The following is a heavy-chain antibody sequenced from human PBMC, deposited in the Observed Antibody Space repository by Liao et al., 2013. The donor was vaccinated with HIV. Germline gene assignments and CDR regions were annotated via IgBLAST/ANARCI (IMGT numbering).Heavy chain of an antibody. D-gene: IGHD3-22*01. CDR3: ARGGGYYYDSSGYYPYDY. J-gene: IGHJ4*02. CDR2: IYYSGST. CDR1: GGSISSSSYY. Sequence: QLQLQESGPGLVKPSETLSLTCTVSGGSISSSSYYWGWIRQPPGKGLEWIGSIYYSGSTNYNPSLKSRVTISVDTSKNQFSLKLSSVTAADTAVYYCARGGGYYYDSSGYYPYDYWGQGTLVTVSS. V-gene: IGHV4-39*07.